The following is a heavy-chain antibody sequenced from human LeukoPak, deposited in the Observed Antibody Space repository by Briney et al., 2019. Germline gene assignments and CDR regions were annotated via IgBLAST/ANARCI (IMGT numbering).Heavy chain of an antibody. J-gene: IGHJ3*02. CDR1: GFTFSSYE. CDR2: ISSDGTTI. CDR3: AREDYYDDIGYYPYDVFDM. D-gene: IGHD3-22*01. V-gene: IGHV3-48*03. Sequence: GGSLRLSCAASGFTFSSYEMNWVRQAPGKGLEWVSYISSDGTTIYQVDSVRDRFTISRDNAKNSLYLQMNSLRAEDTAVYYCAREDYYDDIGYYPYDVFDMWGQGTMVTVSS.